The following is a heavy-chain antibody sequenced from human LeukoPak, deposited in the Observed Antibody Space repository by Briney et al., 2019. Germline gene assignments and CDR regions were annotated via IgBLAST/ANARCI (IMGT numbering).Heavy chain of an antibody. J-gene: IGHJ6*03. Sequence: ASVKVSCKASGYTFTSYGISWVRQAPGQGLEWMGWISAYNGNTNYAQKLQGRVTMTTDTSTSTAYMELRSLRSDDTAVYYCARGCDTKTAGDYYYYYMDVWGKGTTVTVSS. CDR3: ARGCDTKTAGDYYYYYMDV. CDR1: GYTFTSYG. CDR2: ISAYNGNT. V-gene: IGHV1-18*01. D-gene: IGHD2-2*01.